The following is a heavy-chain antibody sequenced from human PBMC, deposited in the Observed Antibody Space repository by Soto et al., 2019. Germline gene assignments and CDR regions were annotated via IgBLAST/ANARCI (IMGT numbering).Heavy chain of an antibody. CDR2: IKPDGSEK. D-gene: IGHD3-22*01. J-gene: IGHJ3*02. Sequence: GGSLRLSCAASGFTFNTYWMSWVRQAPGKGLEWVANIKPDGSEKWYVGSVKGRFTISRDNAKNSLYLQMNSLRAEDTAVYFCARGDYYDTSGPFSDAFDIWGQGTMVTVSS. CDR3: ARGDYYDTSGPFSDAFDI. CDR1: GFTFNTYW. V-gene: IGHV3-7*04.